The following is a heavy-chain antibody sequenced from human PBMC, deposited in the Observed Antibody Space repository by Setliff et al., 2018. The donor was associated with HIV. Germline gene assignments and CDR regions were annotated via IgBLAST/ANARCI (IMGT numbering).Heavy chain of an antibody. CDR2: FDPEDGET. Sequence: ASVKVSCKASGYTFTTFSIHWVRQAPGKGLEWMGGFDPEDGETIYAQKFQGRVTMTEDTSTDTAYMERSSLRSEDTALYYCATFRRGSGRYYYYMDVWGKGTTVTVSS. CDR3: ATFRRGSGRYYYYMDV. D-gene: IGHD3-10*01. V-gene: IGHV1-24*01. J-gene: IGHJ6*03. CDR1: GYTFTTFS.